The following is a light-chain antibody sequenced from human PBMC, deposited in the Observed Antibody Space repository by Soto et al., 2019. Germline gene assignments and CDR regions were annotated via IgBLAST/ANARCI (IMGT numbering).Light chain of an antibody. CDR2: SAS. CDR3: LQQNSYPWT. J-gene: IGKJ1*01. CDR1: QGVTND. Sequence: DIQMTQSPSSLSASVGDRVTITCRASQGVTNDLGWYQQKPGKAPKRLIYSASSLQSGVPSRFSGSVSGTEFTLTISSLQPEDFANYYCLQQNSYPWTFGQGTKVEIK. V-gene: IGKV1-17*01.